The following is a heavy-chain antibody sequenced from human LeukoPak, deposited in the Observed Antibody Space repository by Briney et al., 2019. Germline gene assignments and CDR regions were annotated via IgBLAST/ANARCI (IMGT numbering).Heavy chain of an antibody. V-gene: IGHV3-7*01. D-gene: IGHD5-24*01. J-gene: IGHJ2*01. CDR3: AREERDGYNYYWYFDL. CDR1: GFTFSSYW. CDR2: IKQDGSEK. Sequence: GGSLRLSCAASGFTFSSYWMSWLRQAPGKGLEWVANIKQDGSEKYYVDSVKGRFTISRDNAKNSLYLQMSSLRAEDTAVYYCAREERDGYNYYWYFDLWGRGTLVTVSS.